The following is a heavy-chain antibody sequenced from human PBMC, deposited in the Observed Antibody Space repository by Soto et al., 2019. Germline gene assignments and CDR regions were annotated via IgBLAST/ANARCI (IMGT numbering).Heavy chain of an antibody. V-gene: IGHV1-18*01. D-gene: IGHD6-13*01. CDR3: ARVSGPWYSSSHERGYNWFDP. Sequence: GASVKVSCKASGYTFTSYGISWVRQAPGQGLEWMGWISAYNGNTNYAQKLQGRVTMTTDTSTSTAYMELRSLRSDDTAVYYCARVSGPWYSSSHERGYNWFDPWGQGTLVTVSS. CDR2: ISAYNGNT. CDR1: GYTFTSYG. J-gene: IGHJ5*02.